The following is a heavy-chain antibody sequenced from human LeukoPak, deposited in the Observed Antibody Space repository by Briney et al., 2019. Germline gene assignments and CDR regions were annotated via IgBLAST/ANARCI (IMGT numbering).Heavy chain of an antibody. CDR2: ISSGSSYT. V-gene: IGHV3-11*05. Sequence: PGGSLRLPCAASGFTFSDYYMSWIRQAPGKGLEWVSYISSGSSYTNYADSVKGRFTISRDNAKNSLYLQMNSLRAEDTAVYYCARGQLVIHYFDYWGQGTLVTVSS. J-gene: IGHJ4*02. CDR1: GFTFSDYY. D-gene: IGHD3-9*01. CDR3: ARGQLVIHYFDY.